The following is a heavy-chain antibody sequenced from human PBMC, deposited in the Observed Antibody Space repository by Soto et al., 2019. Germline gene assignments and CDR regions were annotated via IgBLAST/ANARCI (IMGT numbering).Heavy chain of an antibody. J-gene: IGHJ4*02. Sequence: QVQLQESGPGLVKPSETLSLTCTVSGGSVSSGGYYWSWIRQPPGKGLEWIGYIYYSGSTNYNPSLKSRVTISVDTSKNQFSLKLSSVTAADTAVYYCARDQGYSGYDLDYWGQGTLVTVSS. CDR1: GGSVSSGGYY. V-gene: IGHV4-61*08. CDR3: ARDQGYSGYDLDY. D-gene: IGHD5-12*01. CDR2: IYYSGST.